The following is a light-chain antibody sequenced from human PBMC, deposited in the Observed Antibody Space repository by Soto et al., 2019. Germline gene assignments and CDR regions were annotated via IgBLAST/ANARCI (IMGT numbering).Light chain of an antibody. CDR2: EVS. Sequence: QSVLTQPPSASGSPGQSVTISCTGTGSDVGGYNYVSWYQQHPGKAPKLMIYEVSKRPSGVPDRFSGSKSGNTASLTVSGLQAEDEAGYYCSSYAGSNNVFGTGTKVTVL. CDR1: GSDVGGYNY. V-gene: IGLV2-8*01. CDR3: SSYAGSNNV. J-gene: IGLJ1*01.